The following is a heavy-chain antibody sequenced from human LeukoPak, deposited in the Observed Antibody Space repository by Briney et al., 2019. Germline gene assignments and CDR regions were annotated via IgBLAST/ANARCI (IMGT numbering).Heavy chain of an antibody. D-gene: IGHD3-16*01. CDR1: GDSISNINW. CDR2: IHDGGST. Sequence: SETLSLTCAVSGDSISNINWWWSWVRQPPGKGLEWIGEIHDGGSTTYHPSLKSRVTISVDKSKNQFSLTLASVTAADTAVYFCARGAHYAWNSWGQGTLVTVSS. CDR3: ARGAHYAWNS. J-gene: IGHJ4*02. V-gene: IGHV4-4*02.